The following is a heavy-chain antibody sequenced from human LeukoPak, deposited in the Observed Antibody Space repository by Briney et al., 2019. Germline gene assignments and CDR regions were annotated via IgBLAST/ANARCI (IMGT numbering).Heavy chain of an antibody. D-gene: IGHD3-3*01. Sequence: SETLSLTCTVSGGSISSYYWSWIRQPPGKGLEWIGYIYYSGSTNYSPSLKSRVTISVDTSKNQFSLKLSSVTAADTAVYYCARGVFGVVIIGDYFALDYWGQGTLVTVSS. J-gene: IGHJ4*02. CDR2: IYYSGST. CDR1: GGSISSYY. CDR3: ARGVFGVVIIGDYFALDY. V-gene: IGHV4-59*01.